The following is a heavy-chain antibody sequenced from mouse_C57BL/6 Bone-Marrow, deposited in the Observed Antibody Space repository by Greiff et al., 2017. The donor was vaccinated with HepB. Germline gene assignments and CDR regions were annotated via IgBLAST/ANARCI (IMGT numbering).Heavy chain of an antibody. D-gene: IGHD3-3*01. CDR1: GFTFTDYY. V-gene: IGHV7-3*01. Sequence: EVKLMESGGGLVQPGGSLSLSCAASGFTFTDYYMSWVRQPPGKALEWLGFIRNKANGYTTEYSASVKGRFTISRDNSQSILYLQMNALRAEDSATYYCARYKGRAMDYWGQGTSVTVSS. CDR2: IRNKANGYTT. CDR3: ARYKGRAMDY. J-gene: IGHJ4*01.